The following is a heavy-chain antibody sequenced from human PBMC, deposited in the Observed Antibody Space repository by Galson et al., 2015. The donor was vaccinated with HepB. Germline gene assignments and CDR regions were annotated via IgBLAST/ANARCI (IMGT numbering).Heavy chain of an antibody. CDR3: ARPYDSSGYYYDDGDY. V-gene: IGHV3-21*01. D-gene: IGHD3-22*01. J-gene: IGHJ4*02. CDR1: GFTFSSYS. Sequence: SLRLSCAASGFTFSSYSMNWVRQAPGKGLEWVSSISSSSSYIYYADSVNGRFTISRDNAKNSLYLQMNSLRAEDTAVYYCARPYDSSGYYYDDGDYWGQGTLVIVS. CDR2: ISSSSSYI.